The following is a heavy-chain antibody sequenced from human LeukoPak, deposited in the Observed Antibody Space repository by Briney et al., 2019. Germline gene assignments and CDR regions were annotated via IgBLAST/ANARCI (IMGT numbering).Heavy chain of an antibody. CDR3: AKDPTNIAVAGTSDY. V-gene: IGHV3-23*01. CDR1: GFTFSSYA. D-gene: IGHD6-19*01. J-gene: IGHJ4*02. CDR2: ISGSGGST. Sequence: GGSLRLSCAASGFTFSSYAMSWVRQARGKGLEWVSAISGSGGSTYYADSVKGRFTISRDNSKNTLYLQMNSLRAEDTAVYYCAKDPTNIAVAGTSDYWGQGTLVTVSS.